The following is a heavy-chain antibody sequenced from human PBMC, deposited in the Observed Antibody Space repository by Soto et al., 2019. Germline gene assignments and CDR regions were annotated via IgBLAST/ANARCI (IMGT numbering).Heavy chain of an antibody. Sequence: QVQLVQSGAEVKKPGSSVKVSCKASGGTFSSYAISWVRQAPGQGLEWMGGIIPIFGTANYAQKFQGRVTITADEYTSPAYMVLGSLRSEDTAVYDCARATTYYDYVWGSYNAFDIWGQGTMVTVSS. CDR2: IIPIFGTA. CDR1: GGTFSSYA. CDR3: ARATTYYDYVWGSYNAFDI. D-gene: IGHD3-16*01. V-gene: IGHV1-69*19. J-gene: IGHJ3*02.